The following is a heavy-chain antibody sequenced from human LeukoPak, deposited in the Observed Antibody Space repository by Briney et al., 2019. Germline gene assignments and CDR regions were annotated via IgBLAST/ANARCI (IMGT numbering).Heavy chain of an antibody. CDR2: MRWNNTSSGGT. V-gene: IGHV1-2*02. Sequence: GASVTVSFTTSGYTFTVYYMHWVRQAPGQGREWMGWMRWNNTSSGGTNYAQRFQGRVTMPRDTSISTAYMELYRLTSDDTAVYYCARSGYYYGLDVWGQGTTVTVSS. CDR1: GYTFTVYY. J-gene: IGHJ6*02. CDR3: ARSGYYYGLDV. D-gene: IGHD1-26*01.